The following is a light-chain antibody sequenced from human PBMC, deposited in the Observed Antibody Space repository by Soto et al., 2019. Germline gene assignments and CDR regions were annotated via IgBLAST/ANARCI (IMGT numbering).Light chain of an antibody. CDR3: NSYTSTNTLVL. J-gene: IGLJ2*01. CDR2: EVS. Sequence: QSVLTQPASVSGSPGQSITISCTGTSSDIGDYNYVSWYQQHPGKAPQLMIYEVSNRPSGVSYRFSGSKSGNTASLTISGLQAEDEADYYCNSYTSTNTLVLFGGGTKVTVL. CDR1: SSDIGDYNY. V-gene: IGLV2-14*01.